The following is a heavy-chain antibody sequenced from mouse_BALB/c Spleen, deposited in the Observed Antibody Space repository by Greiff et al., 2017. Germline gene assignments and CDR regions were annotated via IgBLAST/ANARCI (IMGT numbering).Heavy chain of an antibody. J-gene: IGHJ2*01. Sequence: QVQLKQSGAELARPGASGKMSCKASGYTFTSYTMHWVKQRPGEGLEWIGYINPSSGYTNYNQKFKDKATLTADKSSSTAYMQLSSLTSEDSAVYYCARLGQDYFDYWGQGTTLTVSS. CDR3: ARLGQDYFDY. V-gene: IGHV1-4*01. CDR1: GYTFTSYT. D-gene: IGHD3-3*01. CDR2: INPSSGYT.